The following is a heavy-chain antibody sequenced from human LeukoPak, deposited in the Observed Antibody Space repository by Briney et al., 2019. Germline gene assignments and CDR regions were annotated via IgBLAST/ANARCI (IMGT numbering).Heavy chain of an antibody. CDR2: LYHSGNS. D-gene: IGHD3-10*01. V-gene: IGHV4-39*01. J-gene: IGHJ5*02. Sequence: SETLSLTCSVSGGSTTTTYYWSWIRQPPGGGLEWIASLYHSGNSNYNPSLKSRVTMSVDTSKNQFSLQLTSMTAADTAIYYCTRHQTNFYGSGAPFDPWGQRTLVTVSS. CDR3: TRHQTNFYGSGAPFDP. CDR1: GGSTTTTYY.